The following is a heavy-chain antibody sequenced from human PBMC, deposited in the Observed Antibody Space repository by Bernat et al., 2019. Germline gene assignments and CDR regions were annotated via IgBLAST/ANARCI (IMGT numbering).Heavy chain of an antibody. D-gene: IGHD3-10*01. CDR1: GFTFSSYG. CDR3: ARDLLLWFGELKGGYFDY. V-gene: IGHV3-33*01. J-gene: IGHJ4*02. Sequence: QVQLVESGGGVVQPGRSLRLSCAASGFTFSSYGMHWVRQAPGKGLEWVAVIWYDGSNKYYADSVKGRFTISRDNSKNTLYLQRNSLRAEDTAVYYCARDLLLWFGELKGGYFDYWGQGTLVTVSS. CDR2: IWYDGSNK.